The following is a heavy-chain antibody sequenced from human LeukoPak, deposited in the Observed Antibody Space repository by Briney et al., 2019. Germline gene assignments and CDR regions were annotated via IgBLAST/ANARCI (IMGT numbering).Heavy chain of an antibody. CDR2: ISYDGSNK. V-gene: IGHV3-30*18. CDR1: GFTFSSYG. CDR3: AKDQTLAAAGTSNLDF. Sequence: GGSLRLSCAASGFTFSSYGMHWVRQAPGKGLEWVAVISYDGSNKYYADSVKGRFTISRDNSKNTLYLQMNSLRAEDTAVYYCAKDQTLAAAGTSNLDFWGQGTLVTVSS. D-gene: IGHD6-13*01. J-gene: IGHJ4*02.